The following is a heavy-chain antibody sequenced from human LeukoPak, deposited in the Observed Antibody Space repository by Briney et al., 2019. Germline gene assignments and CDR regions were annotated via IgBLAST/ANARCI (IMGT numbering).Heavy chain of an antibody. J-gene: IGHJ4*02. V-gene: IGHV3-53*01. CDR1: GFTVSSNY. Sequence: GGSLRLSCAASGFTVSSNYMSWVRQAPGKGLEWVSVIYSGGSTYYADSVKGRFTISRDNSKNTLYLQMNSLRAEDTAVYYCARGAHTVGKRYFDYWGQGTLVTVSS. D-gene: IGHD4-23*01. CDR2: IYSGGST. CDR3: ARGAHTVGKRYFDY.